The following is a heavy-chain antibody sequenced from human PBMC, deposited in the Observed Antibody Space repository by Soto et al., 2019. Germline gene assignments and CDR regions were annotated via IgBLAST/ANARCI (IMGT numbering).Heavy chain of an antibody. D-gene: IGHD3-3*01. CDR3: AKDRSHDFWSGYHTNWFDP. CDR1: GFTFDDYA. J-gene: IGHJ5*02. Sequence: PGGSLRLSCAASGFTFDDYAMHWVRQAPGKGLEWVSGISWNSGSIGYADSVKGRFTISRDNAKNSLYLQMNSLRAEDTALYYCAKDRSHDFWSGYHTNWFDPWG. CDR2: ISWNSGSI. V-gene: IGHV3-9*01.